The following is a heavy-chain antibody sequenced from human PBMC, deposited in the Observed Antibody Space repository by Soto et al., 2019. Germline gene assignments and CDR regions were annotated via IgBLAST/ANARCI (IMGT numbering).Heavy chain of an antibody. Sequence: SEPLSLTYSVYGGSFIGYYWSWIRQPPGKGLEWIGEINHSGSTNYNPSLKSRVTISVDTSKNQFSLKLSSVTASDTAFYYCARLRIATNNYKWFDPWGQGTLVTVSS. V-gene: IGHV4-34*01. J-gene: IGHJ5*02. D-gene: IGHD2-21*01. CDR1: GGSFIGYY. CDR3: ARLRIATNNYKWFDP. CDR2: INHSGST.